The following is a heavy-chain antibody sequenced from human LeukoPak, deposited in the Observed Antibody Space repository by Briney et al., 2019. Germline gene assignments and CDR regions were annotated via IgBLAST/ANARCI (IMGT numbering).Heavy chain of an antibody. CDR1: GFTFSSYE. CDR2: ISSSGSTR. V-gene: IGHV3-48*03. J-gene: IGHJ4*02. Sequence: PGGSLRLSCAASGFTFSSYEMNWVRQAPGKGLEWVSYISSSGSTRYYADSVKARFTISRDNAKNSMYLQMNSQRDEDTAVYYCARGGVAGPRDYWGQGTLVTVSS. CDR3: ARGGVAGPRDY. D-gene: IGHD6-19*01.